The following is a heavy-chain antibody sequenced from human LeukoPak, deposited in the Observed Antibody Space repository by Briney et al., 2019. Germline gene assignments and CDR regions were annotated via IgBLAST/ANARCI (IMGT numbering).Heavy chain of an antibody. CDR3: EIRLSFSSSAALGY. Sequence: GGSLRLSCAASGFPFSSFGMNWVRQAPGKGLEWVSYISSSTGTIYYADSVEGRFTISRDNAKNSLYLQMNSLRDEDTAVYYCEIRLSFSSSAALGYWGQGTLVTVSS. CDR2: ISSSTGTI. J-gene: IGHJ4*02. D-gene: IGHD6-13*01. V-gene: IGHV3-48*02. CDR1: GFPFSSFG.